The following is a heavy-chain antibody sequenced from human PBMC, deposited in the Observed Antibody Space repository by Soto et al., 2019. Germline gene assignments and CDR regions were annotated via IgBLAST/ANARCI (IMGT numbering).Heavy chain of an antibody. CDR3: ARGGLQAKGVQYNHYAMDV. J-gene: IGHJ6*02. Sequence: GASVKVSCKASGGTFDRHTINWVRQAPGQGLEWMGGIIPIFSTPKYAQKFQGRVMLTADKSTSTAYMELSSLRYEDTAVYYCARGGLQAKGVQYNHYAMDVWGQGTTVTVSS. V-gene: IGHV1-69*06. CDR1: GGTFDRHT. CDR2: IIPIFSTP. D-gene: IGHD4-4*01.